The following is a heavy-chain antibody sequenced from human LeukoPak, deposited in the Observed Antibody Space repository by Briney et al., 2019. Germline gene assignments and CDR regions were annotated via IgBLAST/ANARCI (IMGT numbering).Heavy chain of an antibody. J-gene: IGHJ5*02. CDR2: ISSSSSYI. CDR1: GFTFSSYS. D-gene: IGHD3-10*01. Sequence: GGSLRLSCAASGFTFSSYSMNWVRQAPGKGLEWVSSISSSSSYIYYADSVKGRFTISRDNAKNSLYLQMNSLRAEDTAVYYCARDSYYGSGSYYSWFDPWGQGTLVTVSS. V-gene: IGHV3-21*01. CDR3: ARDSYYGSGSYYSWFDP.